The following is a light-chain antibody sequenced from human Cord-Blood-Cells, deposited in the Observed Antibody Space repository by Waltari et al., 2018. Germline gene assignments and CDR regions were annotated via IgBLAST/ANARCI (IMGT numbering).Light chain of an antibody. CDR3: CSYAGSYTWV. CDR2: DVS. CDR1: SSHVCGHHD. J-gene: IGLJ3*02. Sequence: LTQPLSASGCPGPSVASQCTGCSSHVCGHHDASWYQQHPGKAPNLMIYDVSKRPSGVPDRFSGSKSGNTASLTISGLQAEDEADYYCCSYAGSYTWVFGGGTKLTVL. V-gene: IGLV2-11*01.